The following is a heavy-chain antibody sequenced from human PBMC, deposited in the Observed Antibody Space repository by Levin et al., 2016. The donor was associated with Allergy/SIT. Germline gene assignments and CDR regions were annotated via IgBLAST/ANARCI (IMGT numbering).Heavy chain of an antibody. CDR3: ARDRGPHGYSYGDS. CDR2: ISSSGSTI. CDR1: GFTFSSHE. Sequence: LSLTCVASGFTFSSHEMNWVRQAPGKGLEWVSYISSSGSTIYYADSVKGRFTISRDNAKNSLYLQMNSLRDEDTAVYYCARDRGPHGYSYGDSWGQGTLVTVSS. D-gene: IGHD5-18*01. J-gene: IGHJ4*02. V-gene: IGHV3-48*03.